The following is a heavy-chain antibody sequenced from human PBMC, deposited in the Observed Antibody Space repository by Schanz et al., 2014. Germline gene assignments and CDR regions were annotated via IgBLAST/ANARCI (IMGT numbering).Heavy chain of an antibody. CDR3: TSMATIPRNWFDP. CDR2: IKSNTDGGTT. D-gene: IGHD2-2*02. CDR1: GFTFTNAW. Sequence: EVELVESGGGLVKPGGSLRLSCVVSGFTFTNAWMSWVRQAPGKGLEWVGRIKSNTDGGTTDYATPVKGRFTISRDDSKNTLYLQMNSLKSEDTAVYYCTSMATIPRNWFDPWGQGTAVTVSS. V-gene: IGHV3-15*01. J-gene: IGHJ5*01.